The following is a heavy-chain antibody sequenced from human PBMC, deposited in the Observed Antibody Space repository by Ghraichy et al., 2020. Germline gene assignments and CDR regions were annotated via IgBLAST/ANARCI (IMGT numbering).Heavy chain of an antibody. J-gene: IGHJ6*02. V-gene: IGHV3-15*07. Sequence: GGSLRLSCAASGFTFSDAWMNWVRQAPGKGLEWVGRIKSKVDGGTVDYSSPVQGRFFISRDDSENIMYLQMNSLRAEDSGVYYCSTARLHCNSDTCHHLRHFFYYGMDVWGRGTTVSVSS. CDR3: STARLHCNSDTCHHLRHFFYYGMDV. CDR1: GFTFSDAW. D-gene: IGHD2/OR15-2a*01. CDR2: IKSKVDGGTV.